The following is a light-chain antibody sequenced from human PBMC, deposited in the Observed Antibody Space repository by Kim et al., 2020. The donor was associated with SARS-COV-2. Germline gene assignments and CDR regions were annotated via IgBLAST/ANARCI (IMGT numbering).Light chain of an antibody. CDR2: VNSAGSD. V-gene: IGLV4-69*01. Sequence: AAATLAGTLSNGKYNYASAWQPQQPGKGPRYLMKVNSAGSDSEGDGIPGRFSGSSSGAERYLPISSLQSDDEADYYCQTWGPGIRVFGGGTKVTVL. CDR3: QTWGPGIRV. CDR1: NGKYNYA. J-gene: IGLJ3*02.